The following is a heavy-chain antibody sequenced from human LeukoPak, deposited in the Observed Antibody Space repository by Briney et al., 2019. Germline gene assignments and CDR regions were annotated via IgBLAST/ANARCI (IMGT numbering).Heavy chain of an antibody. CDR3: ARGPDRGNWFDP. V-gene: IGHV1-18*01. CDR2: ISAYNGNT. CDR1: GYTFTSYG. Sequence: GASVKVSCKASGYTFTSYGISWVRQAPGQGLEWMGWISAYNGNTNYAQKLQGRVTITRDTSASTAYMELSSLRSEDTAVYYCARGPDRGNWFDPWGQGTLVTVSS. J-gene: IGHJ5*02.